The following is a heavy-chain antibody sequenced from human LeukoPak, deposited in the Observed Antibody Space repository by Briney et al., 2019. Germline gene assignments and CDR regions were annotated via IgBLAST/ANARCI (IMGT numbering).Heavy chain of an antibody. D-gene: IGHD2-2*01. Sequence: KAGGSLRLSCAASGFTFSDYYMSWIRQAPGKGLEWVSYISSSGSTIYYADSVKGRFTISRDNAKNSPYLQMNSLRAEDTAVYYCARGDCSSTSCYSDAFDIWGQGTMVTVSS. CDR2: ISSSGSTI. J-gene: IGHJ3*02. V-gene: IGHV3-11*01. CDR3: ARGDCSSTSCYSDAFDI. CDR1: GFTFSDYY.